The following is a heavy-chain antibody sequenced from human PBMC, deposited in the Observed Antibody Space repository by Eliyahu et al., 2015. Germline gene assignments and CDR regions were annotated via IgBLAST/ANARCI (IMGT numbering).Heavy chain of an antibody. V-gene: IGHV4-59*01. CDR1: GGSISSYY. CDR3: ARTHGTLDY. J-gene: IGHJ4*02. D-gene: IGHD1-1*01. Sequence: QVQLQESGPGLVKPSETLSLTCTVSGGSISSYYWSWIRQPPGKGLEWIGYIYYSGSTNYNPSLKSRVTISVDTSKNQFSLKLSSVTAADTAVYYCARTHGTLDYWGQGTLVTVSS. CDR2: IYYSGST.